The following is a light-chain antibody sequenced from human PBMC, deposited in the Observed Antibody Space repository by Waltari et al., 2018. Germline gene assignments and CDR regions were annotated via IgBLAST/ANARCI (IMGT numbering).Light chain of an antibody. J-gene: IGLJ3*02. CDR1: SRAIGGYTY. CDR3: SSFAGSTNWV. Sequence: QSALTQPPSASGSPGQSVTISCTGTSRAIGGYTYVSWYQQTPGKAPNLMIYEVTKRPSGVPDRFSASKSGNTASLTVSGLQAEDEADYYCSSFAGSTNWVFGGGTKLTVL. V-gene: IGLV2-8*01. CDR2: EVT.